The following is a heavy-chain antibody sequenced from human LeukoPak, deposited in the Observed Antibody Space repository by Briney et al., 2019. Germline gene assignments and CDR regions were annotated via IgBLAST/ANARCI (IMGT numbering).Heavy chain of an antibody. V-gene: IGHV1-69*04. CDR3: ARYRDGYDFDY. Sequence: SVKVSCKASGGTFSSYAISWVRQAPGQGLEWMGRIIPIFGIANYAQKFQGRVTITADKSTSTAYMELSSLRSEDTAVYYCARYRDGYDFDYWGQGTLVTVSS. D-gene: IGHD5-24*01. CDR2: IIPIFGIA. CDR1: GGTFSSYA. J-gene: IGHJ4*02.